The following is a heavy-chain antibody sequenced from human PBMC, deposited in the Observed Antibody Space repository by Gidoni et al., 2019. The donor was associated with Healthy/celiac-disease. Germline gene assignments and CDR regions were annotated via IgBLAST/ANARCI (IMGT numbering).Heavy chain of an antibody. Sequence: QVQLVQSGAEVKKPGASVKVSCKASGYTFTGYYMHWVRQAPGQGLEWMGWINPNSGGTNDAQKFQGRVTMTRDTSISTAYMELSRLRSDDTAVYYCARVKSSGWENDYYYYGMDVWGQGTTVTVSS. D-gene: IGHD6-19*01. CDR1: GYTFTGYY. CDR2: INPNSGGT. CDR3: ARVKSSGWENDYYYYGMDV. J-gene: IGHJ6*02. V-gene: IGHV1-2*02.